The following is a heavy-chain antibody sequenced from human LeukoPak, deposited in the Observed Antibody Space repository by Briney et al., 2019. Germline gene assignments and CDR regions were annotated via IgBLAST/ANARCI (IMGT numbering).Heavy chain of an antibody. D-gene: IGHD5-18*01. CDR3: AKTSPGYTYGLLDY. CDR2: ISYDGSNK. J-gene: IGHJ4*02. V-gene: IGHV3-30*18. CDR1: GFTFSSYG. Sequence: SGGSLRLSCAASGFTFSSYGMHWVRQAPGKGLEWVAVISYDGSNKYYADSVKGRFTISRDTSKNTLYLQMNSLRVEDTAVYYCAKTSPGYTYGLLDYWGQGTLVTVSS.